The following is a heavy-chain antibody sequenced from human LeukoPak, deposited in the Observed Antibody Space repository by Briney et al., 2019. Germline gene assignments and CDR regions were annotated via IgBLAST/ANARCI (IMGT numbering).Heavy chain of an antibody. CDR1: GFTFSDHY. V-gene: IGHV3-11*04. CDR2: ISSSGSTI. Sequence: PGGSLRLSCAASGFTFSDHYMSWIRQAPGKGLEWVSYISSSGSTIYYADSVKGRFTISRDNAKNSLYLQMNSLRAEDTAVYYCARGVDYGDYAFDYWGQGTLVTVSS. D-gene: IGHD4-17*01. CDR3: ARGVDYGDYAFDY. J-gene: IGHJ4*02.